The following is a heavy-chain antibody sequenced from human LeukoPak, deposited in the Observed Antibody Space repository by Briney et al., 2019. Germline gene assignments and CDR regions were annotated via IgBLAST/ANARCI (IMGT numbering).Heavy chain of an antibody. V-gene: IGHV1-2*02. CDR1: GYTLTELS. Sequence: ASVKVSCKVSGYTLTELSMHWVRQAPGQGLEWMGWINPNSGGTNYAQKFQGRVTMTRDTSISTAYMELSSLRSEDTAVYYCARVQSSLQLWSPYYYYYYMDVWGKGTTVTVSS. D-gene: IGHD5-18*01. CDR2: INPNSGGT. CDR3: ARVQSSLQLWSPYYYYYYMDV. J-gene: IGHJ6*03.